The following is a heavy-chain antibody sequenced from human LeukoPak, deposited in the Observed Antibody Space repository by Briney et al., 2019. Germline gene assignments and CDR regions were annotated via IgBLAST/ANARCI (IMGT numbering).Heavy chain of an antibody. D-gene: IGHD1-26*01. J-gene: IGHJ3*02. V-gene: IGHV5-51*01. CDR3: ARVGYSGSYFGAFDI. Sequence: GESLKISCKGSGYSFSTYWIGWVRQMPGKGLEWMGIIHPGDSDTRYSPSFQGQVTISADKSITTAYLQWSSLKASDTAMYYCARVGYSGSYFGAFDIWGQGTRVTVSS. CDR2: IHPGDSDT. CDR1: GYSFSTYW.